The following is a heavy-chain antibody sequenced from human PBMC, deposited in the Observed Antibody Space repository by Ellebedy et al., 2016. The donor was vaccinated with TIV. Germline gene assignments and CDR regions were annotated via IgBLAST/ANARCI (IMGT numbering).Heavy chain of an antibody. CDR1: SGPISSSTY. J-gene: IGHJ4*02. CDR2: IHYSGKT. Sequence: SETLSLTCAVSSGPISSSTYWVWIRQPPGGGLEWVGGIHYSGKTYYNPSLKSRVTISVDTSKNQFSLKLRSVTAADTAVYFCARQGDYADYGPFDYWGQGALVAVSS. CDR3: ARQGDYADYGPFDY. V-gene: IGHV4-39*01. D-gene: IGHD4-17*01.